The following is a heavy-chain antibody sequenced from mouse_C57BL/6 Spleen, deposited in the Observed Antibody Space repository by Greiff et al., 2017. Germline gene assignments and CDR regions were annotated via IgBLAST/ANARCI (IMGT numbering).Heavy chain of an antibody. CDR1: GFTFTDYY. CDR2: IRNKANGYTT. D-gene: IGHD2-4*01. V-gene: IGHV7-3*01. CDR3: ARYPLYDYDYFDY. Sequence: EVQLVESGGGLVQPGGSLSLSCAASGFTFTDYYMSWVRQPPGKALEWLGFIRNKANGYTTEYSASVKGRFTISRDNSQSILYLQMNALRAEDSATYYCARYPLYDYDYFDYWGQGTTLTVSS. J-gene: IGHJ2*01.